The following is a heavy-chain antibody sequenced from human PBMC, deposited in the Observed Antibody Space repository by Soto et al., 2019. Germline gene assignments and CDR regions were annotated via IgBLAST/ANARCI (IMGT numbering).Heavy chain of an antibody. CDR1: GGSISSYY. J-gene: IGHJ4*02. V-gene: IGHV4-59*01. CDR3: ARETLSSGWYLRGFDY. Sequence: SETLSLTYTVSGGSISSYYWSWIRQPPGKGLEWIGYIYYSGSTNYNPSLKSRVTISVDTSKNQFSLKLSSVTAADTAVYYCARETLSSGWYLRGFDYWGQGTLVTVS. D-gene: IGHD6-19*01. CDR2: IYYSGST.